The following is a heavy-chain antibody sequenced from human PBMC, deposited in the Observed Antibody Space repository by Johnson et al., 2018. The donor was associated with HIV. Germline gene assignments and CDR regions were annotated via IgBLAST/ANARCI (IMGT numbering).Heavy chain of an antibody. CDR1: GFISSDYY. CDR3: ARSPMCTGGVRWRSACDI. V-gene: IGHV3-11*04. Sequence: QVQLVESGGGLVKPGGSLRLSCAASGFISSDYYMNWIRQAPGKGLEWVSYITGSGTTIYYADSVRGRFTISRDNAKNSLYLQMNSLRAEDTAVYYCARSPMCTGGVRWRSACDIWGQGTMVTVSS. CDR2: ITGSGTTI. J-gene: IGHJ3*02. D-gene: IGHD2-8*02.